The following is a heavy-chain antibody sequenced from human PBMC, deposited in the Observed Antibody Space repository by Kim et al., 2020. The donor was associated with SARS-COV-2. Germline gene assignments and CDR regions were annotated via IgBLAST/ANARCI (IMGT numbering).Heavy chain of an antibody. CDR2: INAGNGNT. CDR3: AREGAVRGKRDY. Sequence: ASVKVSCKASGYTFTSYAMHWVRQAPGQRLEWMGWINAGNGNTKYSQKFQGRVTITRDTSASTAYMELSSLRSEDTAVYYCAREGAVRGKRDYWGQGTLVTVSS. V-gene: IGHV1-3*01. D-gene: IGHD3-10*01. J-gene: IGHJ4*02. CDR1: GYTFTSYA.